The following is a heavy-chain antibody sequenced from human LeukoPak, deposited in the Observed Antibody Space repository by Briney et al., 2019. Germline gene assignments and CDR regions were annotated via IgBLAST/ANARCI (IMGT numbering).Heavy chain of an antibody. CDR2: ISSSSSSI. V-gene: IGHV3-48*03. CDR1: GFTFSSYE. CDR3: ARIGATYFYDRTTDH. Sequence: GGSLRLSCAASGFTFSSYEMNWVRQAPGKGLEWVSYISSSSSSIYYADSVKGRFTISRDNAKNSLYLQMNSLRAVDTAVYYCARIGATYFYDRTTDHWGQGTLVTVSS. D-gene: IGHD3-22*01. J-gene: IGHJ4*02.